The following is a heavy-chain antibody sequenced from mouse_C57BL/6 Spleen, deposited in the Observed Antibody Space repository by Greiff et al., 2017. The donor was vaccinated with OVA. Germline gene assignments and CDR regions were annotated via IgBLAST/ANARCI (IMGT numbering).Heavy chain of an antibody. Sequence: EVKLVESGGGLVKPGGSLKLSCAASGFTFSSYAMSWVRQTPEKRLEWVATISDGGSYTYYPDNVKGRFTISRDNAKNNLYLQMSHLKSEDTAMYYCARDRNYGYFDYWGQGTTLTVSS. CDR2: ISDGGSYT. V-gene: IGHV5-4*01. CDR3: ARDRNYGYFDY. D-gene: IGHD1-1*01. CDR1: GFTFSSYA. J-gene: IGHJ2*01.